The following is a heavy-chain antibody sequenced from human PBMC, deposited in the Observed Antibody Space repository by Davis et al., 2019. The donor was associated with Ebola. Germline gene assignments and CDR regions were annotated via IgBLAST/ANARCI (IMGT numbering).Heavy chain of an antibody. CDR1: GFTFSRNN. V-gene: IGHV3-30*18. J-gene: IGHJ6*02. CDR2: ISYDGSDI. CDR3: AKCLGGSYYTAYYYYGMDV. Sequence: GESLKISCTASGFTFSRNNIHWVRQAPGKGLEWVAMISYDGSDIYYADSVKGRFTISRDNSKNTLSLQMNSLRAEDTAVYYCAKCLGGSYYTAYYYYGMDVWGQGTTVTVSS. D-gene: IGHD1-26*01.